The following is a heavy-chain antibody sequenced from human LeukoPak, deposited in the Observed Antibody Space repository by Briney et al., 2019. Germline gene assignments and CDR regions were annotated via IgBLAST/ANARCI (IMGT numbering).Heavy chain of an antibody. V-gene: IGHV3-33*01. Sequence: GGSLRLSCAASGFTFSSYGMHWVRQAPGKGLEWVAVIWYDGSNKYYADSVKGRFTISRDNSKNTLYLQMNSLRAEDTAVYYCARTLKYYYDSGAFDYWGQGTLVTVSS. CDR1: GFTFSSYG. CDR3: ARTLKYYYDSGAFDY. J-gene: IGHJ4*02. CDR2: IWYDGSNK. D-gene: IGHD3-22*01.